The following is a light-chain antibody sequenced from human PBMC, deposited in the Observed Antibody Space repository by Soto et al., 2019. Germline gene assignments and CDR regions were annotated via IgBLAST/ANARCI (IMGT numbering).Light chain of an antibody. V-gene: IGKV1-39*01. CDR2: AAS. CDR3: QQSYSTPLT. J-gene: IGKJ4*01. Sequence: DIQMTQSPSSLSASVGDRVTITCRASQSISSYLNWYQQKPGKAPKLLIYAASSLQSGVPSRFSGSGSGTDFTLTISSLQPEDFATYYYQQSYSTPLTFGGGPKVEIK. CDR1: QSISSY.